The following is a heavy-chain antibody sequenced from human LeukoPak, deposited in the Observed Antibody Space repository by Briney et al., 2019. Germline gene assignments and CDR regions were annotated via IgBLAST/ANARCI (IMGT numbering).Heavy chain of an antibody. CDR3: ARLPGIADRSTSKFDY. CDR1: GGSISSGGYY. CDR2: IYYRGST. Sequence: SETLSLTCTVSGGSISSGGYYWSWIRQHPGKGLEWIGYIYYRGSTYYNPSLKSRVTISVDTSKNQFSLKLSSVTAADTAVYYCARLPGIADRSTSKFDYWGQGTLVTVSS. D-gene: IGHD6-13*01. J-gene: IGHJ4*02. V-gene: IGHV4-31*03.